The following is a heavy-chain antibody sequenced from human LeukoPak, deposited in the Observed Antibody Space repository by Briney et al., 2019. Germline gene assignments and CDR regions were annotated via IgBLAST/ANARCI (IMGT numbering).Heavy chain of an antibody. V-gene: IGHV3-33*08. CDR3: ARGEGSHIDY. J-gene: IGHJ4*02. CDR1: GFTFSSYA. CDR2: IWYDGSIE. Sequence: GGSLRLSCAASGFTFSSYAMSWVRQAPGKGLEWVAIIWYDGSIEYYADSVKGRFTISRDNSKNTLYLQIHSLRAEDTALYYCARGEGSHIDYWGQGTLVTVSS.